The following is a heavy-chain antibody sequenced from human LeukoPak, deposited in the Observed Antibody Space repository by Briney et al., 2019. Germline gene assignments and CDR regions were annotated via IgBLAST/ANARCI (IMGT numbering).Heavy chain of an antibody. J-gene: IGHJ6*02. CDR3: ARSSSSWYYYYYGMDV. Sequence: SVKVSCKASGGTFSSYAISWVRQAPGQGLEWMGRIIPILGIANYAQKFQGRVTITADKSTSTAYMELSSLRSEDTAVYYCARSSSSWYYYYYGMDVWGQGTTVTVSS. V-gene: IGHV1-69*04. D-gene: IGHD6-13*01. CDR1: GGTFSSYA. CDR2: IIPILGIA.